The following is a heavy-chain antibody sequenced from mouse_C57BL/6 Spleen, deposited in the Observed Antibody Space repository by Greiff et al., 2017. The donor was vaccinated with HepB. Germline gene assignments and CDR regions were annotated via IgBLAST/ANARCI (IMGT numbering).Heavy chain of an antibody. CDR3: AREASNDAMDY. V-gene: IGHV1-81*01. D-gene: IGHD2-5*01. Sequence: QVHVKQSGAELARPGASVKLSCKASGYTFTSYGISWVKQRTGQGLEWIGEIYPRSGNTYYNEKFKGKATLTADKSSSTAYMELRSLTSEDSAVSFCAREASNDAMDYWGQGTSVTVSS. CDR2: IYPRSGNT. CDR1: GYTFTSYG. J-gene: IGHJ4*01.